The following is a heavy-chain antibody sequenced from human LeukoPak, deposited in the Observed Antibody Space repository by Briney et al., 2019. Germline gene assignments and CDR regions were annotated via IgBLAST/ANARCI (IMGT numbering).Heavy chain of an antibody. CDR3: ARDRGSPGDYYYMDV. V-gene: IGHV1-46*01. CDR1: GYTFTSYY. Sequence: ASVRVSCKASGYTFTSYYMHWVRQALGQGLEWMGIINPSGGSTSYAQKFQGRVTMTRDTSTSTVYMELSSLRSEDTAVYYCARDRGSPGDYYYMDVWGKGTTVTVSS. J-gene: IGHJ6*03. CDR2: INPSGGST. D-gene: IGHD1-26*01.